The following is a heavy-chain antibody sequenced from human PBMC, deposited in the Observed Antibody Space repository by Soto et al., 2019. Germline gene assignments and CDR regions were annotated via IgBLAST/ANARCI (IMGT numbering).Heavy chain of an antibody. V-gene: IGHV4-59*01. D-gene: IGHD2-15*01. CDR2: IYYSGST. CDR3: AGSLLGYCSGGSCDGFDY. CDR1: GGSISSYY. J-gene: IGHJ4*02. Sequence: QVQLQESGPGLVKPSETLSLTCTVSGGSISSYYWSWIRQPPGKGLEWIGYIYYSGSTNYNPSLKSRVTISVDTAKNQFPLKLSSVTAADTAVYYCAGSLLGYCSGGSCDGFDYWGQGTLVTVSS.